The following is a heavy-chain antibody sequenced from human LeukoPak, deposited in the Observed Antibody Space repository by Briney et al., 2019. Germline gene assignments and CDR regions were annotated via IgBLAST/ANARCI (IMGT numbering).Heavy chain of an antibody. CDR3: ARDRVIAVAGTDY. CDR1: GYTFTNYG. Sequence: ASEKVSCKASGYTFTNYGISWVRQAPGQGLEWMEWISAYNGNPNYAQKPQHRITKTRDTSTSTAYMELRSLRSDDTAVYYCARDRVIAVAGTDYWGQGTLVTVSS. V-gene: IGHV1-18*01. CDR2: ISAYNGNP. D-gene: IGHD6-19*01. J-gene: IGHJ4*02.